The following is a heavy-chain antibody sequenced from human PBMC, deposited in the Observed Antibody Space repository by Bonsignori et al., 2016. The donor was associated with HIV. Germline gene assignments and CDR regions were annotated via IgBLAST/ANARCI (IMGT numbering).Heavy chain of an antibody. Sequence: SETLSLTCAVYGGSFSGYYWSWIRQPPGKGLEWIGEINHSGSTNYNPSLKSRVTISVDTSKNQFSLKLSSVTAADTAVYYCARADPWVVQPGAYFDYWGQGTLVTVSS. J-gene: IGHJ4*02. CDR3: ARADPWVVQPGAYFDY. CDR2: INHSGST. D-gene: IGHD2-21*01. CDR1: GGSFSGYY. V-gene: IGHV4-34*01.